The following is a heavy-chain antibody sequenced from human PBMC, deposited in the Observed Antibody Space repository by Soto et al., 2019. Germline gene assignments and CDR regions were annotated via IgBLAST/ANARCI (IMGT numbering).Heavy chain of an antibody. V-gene: IGHV1-2*04. J-gene: IGHJ4*02. CDR1: GYTFTSYY. D-gene: IGHD6-13*01. CDR2: INPNSGGT. CDR3: ARVYSSSWLPELAYFDY. Sequence: ASVKVSCKASGYTFTSYYMHWVRQAPGQGLEWMGWINPNSGGTNYAQKFQGWVTMTRDTSISTAYMELSRLRSDDTAVYYCARVYSSSWLPELAYFDYWGQGTLVTVAS.